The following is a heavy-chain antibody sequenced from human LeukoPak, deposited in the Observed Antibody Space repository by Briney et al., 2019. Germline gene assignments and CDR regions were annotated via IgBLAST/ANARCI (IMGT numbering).Heavy chain of an antibody. D-gene: IGHD6-13*01. J-gene: IGHJ3*02. CDR1: GYTFTDYF. CDR3: ARELSAVGRWGAFDM. CDR2: INPNSGAT. V-gene: IGHV1-2*02. Sequence: ASVNVSCKASGYTFTDYFIHWIRQAPGQGREWMGWINPNSGATSYAQKFQGRVTMTRDTSINTGNMELTGLRFDDTAVYYCARELSAVGRWGAFDMWGQGTMVTVSS.